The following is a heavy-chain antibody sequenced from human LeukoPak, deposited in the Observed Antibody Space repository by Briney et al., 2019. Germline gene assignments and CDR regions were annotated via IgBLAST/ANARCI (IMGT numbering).Heavy chain of an antibody. CDR3: AKATFYYHSSGYSRVYYFDY. CDR2: IKEDGSER. D-gene: IGHD3-22*01. CDR1: AFIFSGHW. J-gene: IGHJ4*02. V-gene: IGHV3-7*03. Sequence: GGSLRLSCEGSAFIFSGHWMNWVRQTPGKGLEWVASIKEDGSERQYVDSVKGRFSISRDNTKGSLFLQLNSLRAEDTAVYYCAKATFYYHSSGYSRVYYFDYWGQGTLVTVSS.